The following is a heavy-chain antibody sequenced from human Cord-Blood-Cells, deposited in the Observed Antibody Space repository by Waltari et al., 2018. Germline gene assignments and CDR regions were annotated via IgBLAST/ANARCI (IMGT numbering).Heavy chain of an antibody. CDR1: GYSISSGYY. Sequence: QVQLQESGPGLVKPSETLSLTCAVSGYSISSGYYWGWIRQPPGKGLEWIGSIYHSGSTYYNPSLKSRVTISVDTSKNQFSLKLSSVTAADTAVYYCVRVRYSGSYYYFDYWGQGTLVTVSS. D-gene: IGHD1-26*01. CDR3: VRVRYSGSYYYFDY. V-gene: IGHV4-38-2*01. J-gene: IGHJ4*02. CDR2: IYHSGST.